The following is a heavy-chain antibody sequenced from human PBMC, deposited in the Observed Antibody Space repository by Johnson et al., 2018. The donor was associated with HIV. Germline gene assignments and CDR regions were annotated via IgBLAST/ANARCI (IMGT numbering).Heavy chain of an antibody. V-gene: IGHV3-30*18. CDR1: GFTFSNFD. J-gene: IGHJ3*02. CDR3: AKAYCPGCDGFDI. CDR2: ISYDGSNK. Sequence: QVQLVESGGGLVQPGGSLRLSCAASGFTFSNFDMDWVRQAPGRGLEWIVSISYDGSNKYYGDSVKGRFTISRDNSKNTLYLQMDSLRTEDTGVYYCAKAYCPGCDGFDIWGQGTMVTVSS. D-gene: IGHD2-21*01.